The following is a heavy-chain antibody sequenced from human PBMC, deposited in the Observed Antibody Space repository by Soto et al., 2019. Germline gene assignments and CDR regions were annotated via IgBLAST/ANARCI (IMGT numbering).Heavy chain of an antibody. V-gene: IGHV4-59*01. Sequence: PSETLSLTCTVSGGSISSYYWSWIRQPPGKGLEWIGYIYYSGSTNYNPSLKSKVTISVDTSKNQISLKMRSVTAADTAVYYCASAGAVAGIYNWFDPWGQGTLVTVSS. CDR3: ASAGAVAGIYNWFDP. CDR1: GGSISSYY. J-gene: IGHJ5*02. D-gene: IGHD6-19*01. CDR2: IYYSGST.